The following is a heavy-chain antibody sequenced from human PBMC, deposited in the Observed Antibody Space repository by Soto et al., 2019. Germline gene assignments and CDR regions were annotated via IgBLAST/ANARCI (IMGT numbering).Heavy chain of an antibody. CDR3: ARGRGYSYGFTGFLPSFDY. CDR2: INHSGST. V-gene: IGHV4-34*01. Sequence: SETLSLTCAVYGGSFSGYYWSWIRQPPGKGLEWIGEINHSGSTNYNPSLKSRVTISVDTSKNQFSLKLSSVTAADTAVYYCARGRGYSYGFTGFLPSFDYWGQGTLVTVSS. CDR1: GGSFSGYY. D-gene: IGHD5-18*01. J-gene: IGHJ4*02.